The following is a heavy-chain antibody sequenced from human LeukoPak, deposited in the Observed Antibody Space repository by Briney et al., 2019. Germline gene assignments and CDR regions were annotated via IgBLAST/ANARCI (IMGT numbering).Heavy chain of an antibody. D-gene: IGHD3-10*01. J-gene: IGHJ4*02. CDR2: IRYDGSNK. CDR3: AKDDVLLWFGELFKAPTSIDY. Sequence: GGSQRLSCAASGFTFSSYGMHWVRQAPGKGLEWVAFIRYDGSNKYYADSVKGRFTISRDNSKNTLYLQMNSLRAEDTAVYYCAKDDVLLWFGELFKAPTSIDYWGQGTLVTVSS. V-gene: IGHV3-30*02. CDR1: GFTFSSYG.